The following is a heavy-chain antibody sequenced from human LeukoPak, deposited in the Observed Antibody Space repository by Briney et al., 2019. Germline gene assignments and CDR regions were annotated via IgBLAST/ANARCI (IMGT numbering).Heavy chain of an antibody. CDR2: IDSGSSTI. D-gene: IGHD6-13*01. CDR3: ARVIAAVLDY. CDR1: GFTVSSNY. J-gene: IGHJ4*02. Sequence: GGSLRLSCAASGFTVSSNYMSWVRQAPGKGLEWVSYIDSGSSTIYYADSVKGRFTISRDNAKNSLHLQMNSLRAEDTAVYYCARVIAAVLDYWGQGTLVTVSS. V-gene: IGHV3-11*01.